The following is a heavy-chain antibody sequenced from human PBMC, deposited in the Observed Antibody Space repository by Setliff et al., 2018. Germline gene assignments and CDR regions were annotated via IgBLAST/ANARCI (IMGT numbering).Heavy chain of an antibody. V-gene: IGHV4-59*12. CDR3: ARDGPDYDFWSGYYFTLNYYYYMDV. D-gene: IGHD3-3*01. J-gene: IGHJ6*03. CDR2: IYYSGST. Sequence: SETLSLTCTVSGGSISSYYWSWIRQHPGKGLEWIGYIYYSGSTYYNPSLKSRVTISVDTSKNQFSLKLSSVTAADTAVYYCARDGPDYDFWSGYYFTLNYYYYMDVWGKGTTVTVSS. CDR1: GGSISSYY.